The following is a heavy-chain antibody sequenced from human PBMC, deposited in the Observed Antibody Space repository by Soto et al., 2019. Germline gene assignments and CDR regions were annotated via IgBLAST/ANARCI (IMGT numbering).Heavy chain of an antibody. J-gene: IGHJ4*02. Sequence: ETLSLTCTVAGHSINSDYYWGWIRQPPGKGLEWIGSIYPGGGTYYNPSLKSRVTISIDTSKNQFSLRLTSVTAADTAMYYCARKGYYPSGRINLFDSWGQGTLVTVSS. V-gene: IGHV4-38-2*02. CDR3: ARKGYYPSGRINLFDS. CDR2: IYPGGGT. CDR1: GHSINSDYY. D-gene: IGHD3-10*01.